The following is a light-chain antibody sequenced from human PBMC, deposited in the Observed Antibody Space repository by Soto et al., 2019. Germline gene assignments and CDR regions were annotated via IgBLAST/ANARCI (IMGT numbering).Light chain of an antibody. J-gene: IGLJ3*02. V-gene: IGLV2-8*01. CDR2: EVS. CDR3: SSYAGRNNWV. CDR1: SSDVGGYKY. Sequence: QSVLTQPPSASGSPGQSVTISYTGTSSDVGGYKYVSWYQQHPGKAPKLMIYEVSKRPSGVPDRFSGSKSGNTASLTVSGLQAEDEADYYCSSYAGRNNWVFGGGTQLTVL.